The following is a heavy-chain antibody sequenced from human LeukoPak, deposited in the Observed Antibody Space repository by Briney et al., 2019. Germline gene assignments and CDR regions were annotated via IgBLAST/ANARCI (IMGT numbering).Heavy chain of an antibody. CDR2: ITSSGNTI. D-gene: IGHD2-8*01. Sequence: GGSLRLSCAASGFTFGHYYMSWLRQAPGKGLEWVSCITSSGNTIYYADSVKGRFTISRDNAKNSLYLQMNSLKFEDTAVYYCARDENGGVGHWGQGTLVTVSS. CDR3: ARDENGGVGH. V-gene: IGHV3-11*04. CDR1: GFTFGHYY. J-gene: IGHJ4*02.